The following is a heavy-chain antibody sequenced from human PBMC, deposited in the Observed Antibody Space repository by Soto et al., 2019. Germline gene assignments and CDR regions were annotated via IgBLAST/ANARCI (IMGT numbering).Heavy chain of an antibody. CDR2: ISYDGSDK. Sequence: HPGGSLRLSATSSGFTFNTFGMHWVRQAPGKGLEWVAVISYDGSDKYYSDSVRGRFTISRDNSMNTLYLQMNSLRTEDTAVYYCAKSPNFYCSSYHCYKYYFDYWGQGTLVTVSS. J-gene: IGHJ4*02. CDR1: GFTFNTFG. V-gene: IGHV3-30*18. D-gene: IGHD2-2*01. CDR3: AKSPNFYCSSYHCYKYYFDY.